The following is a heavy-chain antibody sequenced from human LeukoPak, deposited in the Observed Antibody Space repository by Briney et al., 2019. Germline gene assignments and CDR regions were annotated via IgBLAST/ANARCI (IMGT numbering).Heavy chain of an antibody. V-gene: IGHV3-23*01. J-gene: IGHJ4*02. CDR2: ISGSGGST. D-gene: IGHD3-22*01. Sequence: GGSLRLSCAASGFTFSSYAMSWVRQAPGKGLEWVSAISGSGGSTYYADSVKGRFTISRDNSKNTLYLQMNSLRAEDTAVYYCAKDSTYYYDSSGYPTGTYDYWGQGTLVTVSS. CDR1: GFTFSSYA. CDR3: AKDSTYYYDSSGYPTGTYDY.